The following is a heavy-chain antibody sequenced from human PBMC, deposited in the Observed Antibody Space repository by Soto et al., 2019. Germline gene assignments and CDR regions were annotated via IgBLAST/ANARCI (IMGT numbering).Heavy chain of an antibody. CDR1: GGTFSSYA. CDR3: ARVASWYFDL. CDR2: XIXIXGXA. Sequence: SVKVSCKASGGTFSSYAISLVRQAPGQGLEXMXXXIXIXGXAXXXXKFQGRVTITADESTSTAYMELSSLRSEDTAVYYCARVASWYFDLWGRGTLVTVSS. J-gene: IGHJ2*01. V-gene: IGHV1-69*13.